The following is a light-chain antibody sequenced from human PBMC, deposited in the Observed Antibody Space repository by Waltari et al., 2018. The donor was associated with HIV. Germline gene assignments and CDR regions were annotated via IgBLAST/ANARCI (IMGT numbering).Light chain of an antibody. Sequence: QSVLTQSPSVSGAPGQRVTVTCTGPTSNLGPHSAVTWYHQFPGTAPKLLIYRTNKRPSGVPDRFSGSKSGTSASLAIAGLQAEDEGSYYCQSYDRSLIGYVFGSGTVVTVL. CDR2: RTN. J-gene: IGLJ1*01. CDR3: QSYDRSLIGYV. CDR1: TSNLGPHSA. V-gene: IGLV1-40*01.